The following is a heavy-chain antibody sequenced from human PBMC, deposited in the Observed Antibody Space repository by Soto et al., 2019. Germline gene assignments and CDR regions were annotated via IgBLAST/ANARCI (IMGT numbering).Heavy chain of an antibody. Sequence: PSETLSLTCAVYGGSFSGYYWSWIRQPPGKGLEWIGEINHSGSTNYNPSLKSRVTISVDTSKNQFSLKLSSVTAADTAVYYCARTDYYSSRPYGMDVWGQGTTVTVSS. J-gene: IGHJ6*02. D-gene: IGHD6-13*01. CDR3: ARTDYYSSRPYGMDV. CDR2: INHSGST. V-gene: IGHV4-34*01. CDR1: GGSFSGYY.